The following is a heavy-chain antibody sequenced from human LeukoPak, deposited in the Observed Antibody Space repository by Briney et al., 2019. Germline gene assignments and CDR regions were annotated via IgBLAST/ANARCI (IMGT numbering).Heavy chain of an antibody. CDR2: ISAYNGNT. Sequence: ASVKVSCKASGYTFTSYGISWVRQAPGQGLEWMGWISAYNGNTNYAQKLQGRVTMTTDTSTSTAYMELRSLRSDDTAVYYCARDFYAGYYYDSSGYYRFDYWGQGTLVTVSS. CDR1: GYTFTSYG. D-gene: IGHD3-22*01. CDR3: ARDFYAGYYYDSSGYYRFDY. V-gene: IGHV1-18*01. J-gene: IGHJ4*02.